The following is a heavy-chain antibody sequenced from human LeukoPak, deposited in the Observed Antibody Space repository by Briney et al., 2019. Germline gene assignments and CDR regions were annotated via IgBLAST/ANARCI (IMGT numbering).Heavy chain of an antibody. CDR3: VKGRDYNDASAYYIGDF. V-gene: IGHV3-23*01. Sequence: GGSLRLSCAASGFTIGGFAMTWVRQAPGKGLEWVSSIGSDYKTHYSESVKGRFAISRDNSQSTVFLQMNSLRAEDTAVYYCVKGRDYNDASAYYIGDFWGQGTLVTVSS. D-gene: IGHD3-22*01. CDR2: IGSDYKT. CDR1: GFTIGGFA. J-gene: IGHJ4*02.